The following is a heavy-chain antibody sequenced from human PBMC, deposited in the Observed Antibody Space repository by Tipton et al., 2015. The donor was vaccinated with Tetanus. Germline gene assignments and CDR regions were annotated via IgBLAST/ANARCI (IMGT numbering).Heavy chain of an antibody. CDR3: ARDVRAEMGFDY. D-gene: IGHD1-26*01. CDR2: VSAYNGRT. J-gene: IGHJ4*02. V-gene: IGHV1-18*01. CDR1: GYTFTSYG. Sequence: QVQLVQSGDEVKRPGASVKASCKASGYTFTSYGINWVRQAPGQGLEWMGWVSAYNGRTNYAQKVRDRVTMTTDTSTSTAYMELRSLRSDDTALYYCARDVRAEMGFDYWGRGTRVTVSS.